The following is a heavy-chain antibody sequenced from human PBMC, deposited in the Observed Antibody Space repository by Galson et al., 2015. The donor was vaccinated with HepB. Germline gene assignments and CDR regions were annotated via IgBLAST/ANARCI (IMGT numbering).Heavy chain of an antibody. CDR2: MSIDGRRQ. CDR3: ARDMIPASPDYFDY. CDR1: GFTVDAYE. Sequence: SLRLSCAVSGFTVDAYEMHWVRQAPGKGLEWVAVMSIDGRRQVYIDSVKGRFSISRDSSTNTLYLEVNSLRVDDTAVYYCARDMIPASPDYFDYWGRGTLVTVSS. D-gene: IGHD3-22*01. J-gene: IGHJ4*02. V-gene: IGHV3-30*04.